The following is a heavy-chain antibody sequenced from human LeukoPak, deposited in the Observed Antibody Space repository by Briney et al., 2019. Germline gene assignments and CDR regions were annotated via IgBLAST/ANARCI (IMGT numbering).Heavy chain of an antibody. CDR3: ARHRSSWLDY. D-gene: IGHD5-12*01. CDR1: GFTFSSYS. J-gene: IGHJ4*02. CDR2: ISWNSGSI. Sequence: GGSLRLSCAASGFTFSSYSMNWVRQAPGKGLEWVSGISWNSGSIGYADSVKGRFTISRDNAKNSLYLQMNSLRAEDTAVYYCARHRSSWLDYWGQGTLVTVSS. V-gene: IGHV3-9*01.